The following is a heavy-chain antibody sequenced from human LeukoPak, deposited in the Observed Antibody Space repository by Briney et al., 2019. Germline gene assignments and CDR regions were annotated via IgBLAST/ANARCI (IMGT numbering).Heavy chain of an antibody. J-gene: IGHJ5*02. D-gene: IGHD3-9*01. CDR1: GFTFSDYY. CDR2: ISSSGSTI. Sequence: GGSLRLSCAASGFTFSDYYMSWIRQAPGKGLEWVSYISSSGSTIYYADSVKGRFTISRDNAKNSLYLQMNSLRAEDTAVYYCARLTEGYFDWLEENWFDPWGQGTLVTVSS. V-gene: IGHV3-11*01. CDR3: ARLTEGYFDWLEENWFDP.